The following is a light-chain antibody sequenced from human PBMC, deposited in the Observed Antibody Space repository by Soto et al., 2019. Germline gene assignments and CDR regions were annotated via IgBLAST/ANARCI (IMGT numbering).Light chain of an antibody. CDR3: QQYNNWPIT. CDR1: QSVSSN. V-gene: IGKV3-15*01. J-gene: IGKJ5*01. Sequence: ERGMTQSPATLALSAGERATRACRASQSVSSNLAWYQQKPGQAPRLLIYGASTRATGIPARFSGSGSGTEFTLTITSLQSEDFAVYYCQQYNNWPITFGQGTRLEIK. CDR2: GAS.